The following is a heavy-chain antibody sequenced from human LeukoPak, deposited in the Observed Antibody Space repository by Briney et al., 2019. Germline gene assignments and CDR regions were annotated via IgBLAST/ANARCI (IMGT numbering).Heavy chain of an antibody. CDR3: AKDLSSGWYGLFDY. V-gene: IGHV3-23*01. D-gene: IGHD6-19*01. CDR1: GFTFSSYA. CDR2: ISGSGGST. Sequence: GGSLRLSCAASGFTFSSYAMSWVRQAPGKGLEWVPAISGSGGSTYYADSVKGRFTISRDNSKNTLYLQMNSLRAEDTAVYYCAKDLSSGWYGLFDYWGQGTLVTVPS. J-gene: IGHJ4*02.